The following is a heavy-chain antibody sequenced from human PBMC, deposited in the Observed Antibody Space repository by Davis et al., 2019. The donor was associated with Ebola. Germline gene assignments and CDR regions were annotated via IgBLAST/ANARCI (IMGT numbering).Heavy chain of an antibody. CDR1: GFTVSSNY. Sequence: GESLKISCAASGFTVSSNYMSWVRQAPGKGLEWVSVIYSGGTTYYADSVKGRFIVSRDNSKNSLYLQMNSLRVDDTAVYYCARARTQTSPRPQVWGQGTTVTVSS. CDR2: IYSGGTT. CDR3: ARARTQTSPRPQV. D-gene: IGHD1-7*01. V-gene: IGHV3-53*01. J-gene: IGHJ6*02.